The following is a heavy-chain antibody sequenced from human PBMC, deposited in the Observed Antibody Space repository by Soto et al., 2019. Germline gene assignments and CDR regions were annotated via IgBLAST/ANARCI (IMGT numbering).Heavy chain of an antibody. CDR2: ISSRSTSK. J-gene: IGHJ3*02. V-gene: IGHV3-48*02. CDR3: ARDYLCAFDI. D-gene: IGHD2-2*01. Sequence: EVQLVESGGGLVQPGGSLRLSCAASGFTFSSYSMNWVRQAPGKGLEWVSYISSRSTSKYYEDSGRGRFTISRDNAKNSMYLQMNSLRDEDTAVYDCARDYLCAFDIWGQGTMVTVSP. CDR1: GFTFSSYS.